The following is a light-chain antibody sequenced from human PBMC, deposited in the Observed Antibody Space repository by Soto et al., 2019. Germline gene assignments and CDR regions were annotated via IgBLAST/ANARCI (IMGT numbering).Light chain of an antibody. CDR2: DAY. CDR1: QSFRGL. CDR3: QQRSNWTIT. V-gene: IGKV3-11*01. J-gene: IGKJ5*01. Sequence: EVVLTQSPVTLSLSKGERATLSCRASQSFRGLLACYQKKPGQAPRLLIYDAYNRATGIPPRFSGSGSGTDFTLTISRLEPEDFAVYECQQRSNWTITFGQGTRLEIK.